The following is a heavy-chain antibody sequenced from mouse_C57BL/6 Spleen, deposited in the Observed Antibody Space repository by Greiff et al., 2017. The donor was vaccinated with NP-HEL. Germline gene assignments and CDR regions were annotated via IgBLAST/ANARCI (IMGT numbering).Heavy chain of an antibody. CDR1: GFSLTSYG. J-gene: IGHJ4*01. CDR2: IWRGGST. D-gene: IGHD1-1*01. V-gene: IGHV2-5*01. Sequence: VQLQQSGPGLVQPSQSLSITCTVSGFSLTSYGVHWVRQSPGKGLEWLGVIWRGGSTDYNAAFMSRLSITKDNSKSQVFFKMNSLQADDTAIYYCANYYGSSYDAMDYWGQGTSVTVSS. CDR3: ANYYGSSYDAMDY.